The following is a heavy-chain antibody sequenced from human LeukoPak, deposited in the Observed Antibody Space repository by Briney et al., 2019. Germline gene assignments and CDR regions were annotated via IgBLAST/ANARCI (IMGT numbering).Heavy chain of an antibody. CDR2: ISNDGSRK. Sequence: GGSLRLSCAPSGFTFSRHGMHWFRQDPGKGLEWGAIISNDGSRKYYAHSVEGRFTISRDNSKNTLYLQMDSLRAEDTAVYYCARDRAWNYFDYWGQGTLVTVSS. D-gene: IGHD3-3*01. J-gene: IGHJ4*02. V-gene: IGHV3-30*03. CDR3: ARDRAWNYFDY. CDR1: GFTFSRHG.